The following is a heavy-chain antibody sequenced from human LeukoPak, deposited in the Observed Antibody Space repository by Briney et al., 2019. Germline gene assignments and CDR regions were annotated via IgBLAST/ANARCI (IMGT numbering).Heavy chain of an antibody. CDR1: GFTFSNYA. D-gene: IGHD2-8*01. Sequence: GGSLRLSCAASGFTFSNYAMSWVRQAPGKGLEWVSGISGSGGDTYYAASVKGRFTISRDNSKNTLYLQMNSLRAEDTAVYYCAKDRSCTNNICHGDFDYWGRGTLVTVSS. CDR3: AKDRSCTNNICHGDFDY. V-gene: IGHV3-23*01. J-gene: IGHJ4*02. CDR2: ISGSGGDT.